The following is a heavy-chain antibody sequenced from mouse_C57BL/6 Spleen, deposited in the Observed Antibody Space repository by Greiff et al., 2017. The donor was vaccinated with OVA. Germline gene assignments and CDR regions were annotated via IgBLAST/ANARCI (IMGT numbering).Heavy chain of an antibody. J-gene: IGHJ4*01. D-gene: IGHD2-4*01. CDR2: IWSAGST. V-gene: IGHV2-6-1*01. CDR3: ARHDDYDAYYYAMDY. Sequence: VMLVESGPGLVAPSQSLSITCTVSGFSLTSYGVHWVRQPPGKGLEWLVVIWSAGSTTYNSALKSRLSISKDNSKSQVFLKMNSLQTDDTAMYYCARHDDYDAYYYAMDYWGQGTSVTVSS. CDR1: GFSLTSYG.